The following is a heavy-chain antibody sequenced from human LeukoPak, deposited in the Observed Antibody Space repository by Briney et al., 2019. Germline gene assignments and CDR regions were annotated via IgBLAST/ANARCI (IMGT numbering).Heavy chain of an antibody. CDR1: GGTFSSYA. CDR2: IIPILGIA. CDR3: AGATVRAWFDP. D-gene: IGHD4-17*01. J-gene: IGHJ5*02. Sequence: SVNVSCKASGGTFSSYAISWVRQAPGQGREWMGRIIPILGIANYAQKFQGRVTITADKSTSTAYMELSSLRSEDTAVYYCAGATVRAWFDPWGQGTLVTVSS. V-gene: IGHV1-69*04.